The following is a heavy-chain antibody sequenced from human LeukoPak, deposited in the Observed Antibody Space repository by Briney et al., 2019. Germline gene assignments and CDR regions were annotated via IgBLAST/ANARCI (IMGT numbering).Heavy chain of an antibody. J-gene: IGHJ5*02. CDR3: ARGRVPST. D-gene: IGHD2-2*01. Sequence: SETLPLTCTVSGGSISNYFWSWIRQPPGKGLEWLGSIHYTGSTNYNPSLKSRVTISVDMSKNQFALKLSSVTAADTAVYYCARGRVPSTLGQGTLVTVSS. V-gene: IGHV4-59*01. CDR2: IHYTGST. CDR1: GGSISNYF.